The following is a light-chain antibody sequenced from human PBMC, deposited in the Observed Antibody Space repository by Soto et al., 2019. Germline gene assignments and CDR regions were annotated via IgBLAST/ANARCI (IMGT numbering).Light chain of an antibody. V-gene: IGKV1-39*01. CDR3: QQSHRSPPT. Sequence: DIQLTQSPSSLSVSVGDAITITCRASQAIGTYLGWFQQNPGKAPKLLIYLASTLETGVPSRFSGSGSGTYFTLTISSLQPEDFATYDCQQSHRSPPTFGQGTRVDLK. CDR1: QAIGTY. J-gene: IGKJ1*01. CDR2: LAS.